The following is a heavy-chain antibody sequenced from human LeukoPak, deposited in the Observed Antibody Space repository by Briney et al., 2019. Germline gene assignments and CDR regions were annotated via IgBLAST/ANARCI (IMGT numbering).Heavy chain of an antibody. CDR3: AKRGSYCDGDCYSSFDY. D-gene: IGHD2-21*02. CDR2: ISWDGGDT. CDR1: GFIFDDYT. Sequence: GGSLRLSCAASGFIFDDYTMHWVRQAPGKGLEWVSLISWDGGDTYYADSVKGRFTISRDNSNNSLYLQMNSLRTEDTALYYCAKRGSYCDGDCYSSFDYWGQGTLVTVSS. V-gene: IGHV3-43*01. J-gene: IGHJ4*02.